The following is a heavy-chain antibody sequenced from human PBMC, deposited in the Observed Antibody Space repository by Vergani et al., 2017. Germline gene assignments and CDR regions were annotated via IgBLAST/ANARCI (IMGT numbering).Heavy chain of an antibody. V-gene: IGHV4-59*12. CDR3: ARDVPYYGMDV. J-gene: IGHJ6*02. CDR1: GGSISSYY. Sequence: QVQLQESGPGLVKPSETLSLTCTVSGGSISSYYWSWIRQPPGKGLEWIGYIYYSGTTNYNASLKSRVTISVDTSKNQFSLKLNSVTAADTAVYYCARDVPYYGMDVWGQGTTVTVSS. CDR2: IYYSGTT.